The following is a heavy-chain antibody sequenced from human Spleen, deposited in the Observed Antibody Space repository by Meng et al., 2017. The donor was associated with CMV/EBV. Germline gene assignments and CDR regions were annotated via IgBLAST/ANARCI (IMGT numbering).Heavy chain of an antibody. V-gene: IGHV3-30-3*01. CDR2: VSYDGGNK. J-gene: IGHJ6*02. D-gene: IGHD6-6*01. Sequence: GGSLRLSCVASGFTFRSNSMHWVRQAPGKGLEWVAAVSYDGGNKYYADSVRGRFSIARDNSKNTLYLKMNSLRPEDTALYYCTRERIAARGLDVWGQGTTVTVSS. CDR3: TRERIAARGLDV. CDR1: GFTFRSNS.